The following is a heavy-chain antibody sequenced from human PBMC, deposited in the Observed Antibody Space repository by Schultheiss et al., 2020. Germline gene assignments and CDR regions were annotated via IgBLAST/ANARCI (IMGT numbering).Heavy chain of an antibody. Sequence: GGSLRLSCVASGFTFSSYDMHWVRQAPGKGLEWVGRIRSKADNYATVYAAAMKGRFTISRDDSKNTAYLRMNSLRTEDTAVYYCSRHGYSSSSASDYWGQGTLVTVSS. CDR3: SRHGYSSSSASDY. D-gene: IGHD6-6*01. J-gene: IGHJ4*02. CDR2: IRSKADNYAT. V-gene: IGHV3-73*01. CDR1: GFTFSSYD.